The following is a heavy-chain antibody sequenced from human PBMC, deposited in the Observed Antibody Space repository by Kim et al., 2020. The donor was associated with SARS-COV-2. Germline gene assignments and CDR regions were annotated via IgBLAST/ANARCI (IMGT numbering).Heavy chain of an antibody. J-gene: IGHJ4*02. D-gene: IGHD3-3*01. V-gene: IGHV4-31*02. Sequence: LKSRVNRSVDTSKNQFSLKLGSVTAADTAVYYCARGRITIFGVVTEFDYWGQGTLVTVSS. CDR3: ARGRITIFGVVTEFDY.